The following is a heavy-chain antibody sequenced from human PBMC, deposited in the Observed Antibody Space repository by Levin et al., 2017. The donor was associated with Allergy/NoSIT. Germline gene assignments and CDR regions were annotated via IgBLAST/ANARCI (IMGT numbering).Heavy chain of an antibody. D-gene: IGHD2-8*01. CDR3: ARDYCADDICHYFDY. V-gene: IGHV4-59*01. J-gene: IGHJ4*02. Sequence: SETLSLTCTVSGGSISGYYWSWIRQPPGKGLEWIGYIYYSGTTHNNPSLNSRVTFSVDTSTNQFSLKLTSVTAADTAVYYCARDYCADDICHYFDYWGQGILVTVSS. CDR2: IYYSGTT. CDR1: GGSISGYY.